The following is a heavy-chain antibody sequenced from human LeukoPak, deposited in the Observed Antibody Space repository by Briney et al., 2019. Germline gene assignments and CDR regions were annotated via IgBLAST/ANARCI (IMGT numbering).Heavy chain of an antibody. CDR3: ARGRRLVVVVAATPWYYYYGMDV. CDR1: GGSFSGYY. J-gene: IGHJ6*02. CDR2: ISHSGST. D-gene: IGHD2-15*01. Sequence: PSETLSLTCAVYGGSFSGYYWSWIRQPPGKGLEWIGEISHSGSTNYNPSLKSRVTISVDTSKNQFSLKLSSVTAADTAVYYCARGRRLVVVVAATPWYYYYGMDVWGQGTTVTVSS. V-gene: IGHV4-34*01.